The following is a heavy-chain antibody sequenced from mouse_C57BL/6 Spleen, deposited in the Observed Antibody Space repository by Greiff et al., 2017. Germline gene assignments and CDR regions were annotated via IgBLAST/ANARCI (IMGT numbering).Heavy chain of an antibody. CDR2: INPSSGYT. D-gene: IGHD1-1*01. J-gene: IGHJ1*03. CDR1: GYTFTSYW. V-gene: IGHV1-7*01. Sequence: QVHVKQSGAELAKPGASVKLSCKASGYTFTSYWMHWVKQRPGRGLEWIGYINPSSGYTKYNQKFKDKATLTADKSSSTAYMQLSSLTYEDSAVYYCARSGRVDWYFDVWGTGTTVTVSS. CDR3: ARSGRVDWYFDV.